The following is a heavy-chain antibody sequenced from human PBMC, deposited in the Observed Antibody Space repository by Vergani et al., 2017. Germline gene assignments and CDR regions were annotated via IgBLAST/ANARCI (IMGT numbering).Heavy chain of an antibody. J-gene: IGHJ4*02. CDR1: EYTFTSYY. D-gene: IGHD5-18*01. Sequence: QVQLVQSGAEVKKPGASVKVSCKASEYTFTSYYMHWVRQAPGQGLEWMGIINPSGGSTSYAQKFQGRVTMTRDTSTSTVYMELSSLRSEDTAVYYCARVMADTAMVTPSIDYWGQGTLVTVSS. V-gene: IGHV1-46*03. CDR2: INPSGGST. CDR3: ARVMADTAMVTPSIDY.